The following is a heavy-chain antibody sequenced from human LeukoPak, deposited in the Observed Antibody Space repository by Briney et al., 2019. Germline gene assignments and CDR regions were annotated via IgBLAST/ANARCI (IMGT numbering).Heavy chain of an antibody. V-gene: IGHV3-30*09. J-gene: IGHJ4*02. CDR1: GFTFSSYA. Sequence: GRSLRLSCAASGFTFSSYAIHWVRQAPGKGLEWVAVISHDGSNKYYADSVKGRFAISRDNSKNTLYLQMNSLRSEDTAVYYCARAYGSGSYFHFDYWGQGTQVTVSS. CDR3: ARAYGSGSYFHFDY. D-gene: IGHD3-10*01. CDR2: ISHDGSNK.